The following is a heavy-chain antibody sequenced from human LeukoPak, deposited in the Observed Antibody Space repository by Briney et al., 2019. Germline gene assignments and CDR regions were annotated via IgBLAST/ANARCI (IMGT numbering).Heavy chain of an antibody. J-gene: IGHJ4*02. Sequence: PGGSLRLSCAASGFTFSNYVMHWVRQAPGKGLEYVSAITSNGGSTYYADAVKGRFTISRDNSQNMLYLHMGSLRVEDMAVYYCAGGASRIQVWLPPGYWGQGTLVTVSS. V-gene: IGHV3-64*02. CDR2: ITSNGGST. CDR3: AGGASRIQVWLPPGY. CDR1: GFTFSNYV. D-gene: IGHD5-18*01.